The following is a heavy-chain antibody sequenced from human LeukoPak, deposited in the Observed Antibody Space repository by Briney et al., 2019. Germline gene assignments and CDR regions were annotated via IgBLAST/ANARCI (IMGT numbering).Heavy chain of an antibody. Sequence: SETLSLTCTVSGGSISSSSYFWGWIRQPPGKGLEWIGSIYYSGSTYYNPSLKSRVTLSVDTSKNQFSLKLSSVTAPDTALYYCARHSAHSSTNDAFDMWGQGTLVIVSS. CDR3: ARHSAHSSTNDAFDM. J-gene: IGHJ3*02. CDR2: IYYSGST. D-gene: IGHD6-13*01. V-gene: IGHV4-39*01. CDR1: GGSISSSSYF.